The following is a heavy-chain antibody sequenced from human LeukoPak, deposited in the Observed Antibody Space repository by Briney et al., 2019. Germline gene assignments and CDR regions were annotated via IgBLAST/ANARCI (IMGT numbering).Heavy chain of an antibody. CDR2: IYIGGSP. D-gene: IGHD6-19*01. J-gene: IGHJ4*02. V-gene: IGHV3-66*01. CDR3: ARARPLIAVAGADY. Sequence: GGSLRLSCAASGFTVSDNFMSWVRQAPGKGLEWLSVIYIGGSPYYADSVKGRFTISRDNSKNTLYLQMNSLRAEDTAVYYCARARPLIAVAGADYWGQGTLVTVSS. CDR1: GFTVSDNF.